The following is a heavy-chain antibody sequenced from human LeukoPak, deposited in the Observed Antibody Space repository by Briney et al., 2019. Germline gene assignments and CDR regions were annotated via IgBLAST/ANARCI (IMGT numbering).Heavy chain of an antibody. J-gene: IGHJ6*03. CDR3: ATQPLAARPGYYYYMDV. CDR1: GFTFSSYG. D-gene: IGHD6-6*01. Sequence: GGSLRLSCAASGFTFSSYGMHWVRQAPGKGLEWVAVISYDGSNKYYADSVKGRFTISRDNSKNTLYLQMNSLRAEDTAVYYCATQPLAARPGYYYYMDVWGKGTTVTVSS. CDR2: ISYDGSNK. V-gene: IGHV3-30*03.